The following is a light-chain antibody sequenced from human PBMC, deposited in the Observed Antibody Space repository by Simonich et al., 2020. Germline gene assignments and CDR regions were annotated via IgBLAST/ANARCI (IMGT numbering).Light chain of an antibody. CDR2: AAS. CDR1: QSISSY. J-gene: IGKJ4*01. V-gene: IGKV1-39*01. CDR3: QQSYSTPLT. Sequence: DIQMNQSPSSLSASVGDRVTITCRASQSISSYLNWYQQKPGKDPKLLIYAASSLQSGVPSRFSGSGSGTDFTLTISSLQPEDFATYYCQQSYSTPLTFGGGTKLEIK.